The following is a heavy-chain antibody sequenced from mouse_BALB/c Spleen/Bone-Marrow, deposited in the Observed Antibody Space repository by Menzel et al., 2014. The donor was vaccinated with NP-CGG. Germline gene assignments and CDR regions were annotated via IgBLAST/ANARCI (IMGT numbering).Heavy chain of an antibody. CDR3: ARDGSWFAY. J-gene: IGHJ3*01. CDR1: GFTFTDYY. CDR2: IRNKANGYTT. Sequence: EVKVVESGGGLVQPGGSLRLSCATSGFTFTDYYMSWVRQPPGKALEWLGFIRNKANGYTTEYSASVKGRFTISRDNSPSILYLQMNTLRAEDSATYYCARDGSWFAYWGQGTLVTVSA. V-gene: IGHV7-3*02.